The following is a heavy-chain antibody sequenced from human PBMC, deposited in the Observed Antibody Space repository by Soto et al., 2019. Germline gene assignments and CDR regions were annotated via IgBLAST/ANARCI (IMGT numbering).Heavy chain of an antibody. Sequence: ASVKVSCKASGYTFSGFYMHWVRQAPGQGLEWMGWINPNSGGTKSAEKFQGRVTMTRDTSISTAYMELSRLTSDDTAVYYCASAAVTGSCWVFDYWGQGTLVTVSS. J-gene: IGHJ4*02. CDR3: ASAAVTGSCWVFDY. CDR1: GYTFSGFY. D-gene: IGHD2-15*01. V-gene: IGHV1-2*02. CDR2: INPNSGGT.